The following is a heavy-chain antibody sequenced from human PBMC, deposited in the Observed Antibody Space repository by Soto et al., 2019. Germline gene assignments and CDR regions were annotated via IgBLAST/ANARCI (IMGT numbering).Heavy chain of an antibody. V-gene: IGHV3-21*01. CDR3: ARDSKLGSGVDY. D-gene: IGHD7-27*01. CDR1: GFTFSSYS. J-gene: IGHJ4*02. CDR2: ISISSSYI. Sequence: EVQLVESGGGLVQPGGSLRLSCTASGFTFSSYSMNWVRQAPGKGLEWVSSISISSSYIYYADSVKGRFTISRDNAKNSLYLQMNSLRAEDTAVYYCARDSKLGSGVDYWGQGTLVTVSS.